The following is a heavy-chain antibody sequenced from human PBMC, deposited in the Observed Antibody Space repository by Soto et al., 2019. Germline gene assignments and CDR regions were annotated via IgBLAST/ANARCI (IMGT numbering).Heavy chain of an antibody. Sequence: QVQLVQSGAEVKKPGSSVKVSCKASGGTFSSYAITWVRQAPGQGLEWMGGIIPIFGTANYAQKFQGRVTITADESTSTAYMELSRLRSEDTAVYYCARDRGPSSGYYPYWFDPWGQGTLVTLSS. V-gene: IGHV1-69*12. CDR2: IIPIFGTA. J-gene: IGHJ5*02. CDR1: GGTFSSYA. D-gene: IGHD3-22*01. CDR3: ARDRGPSSGYYPYWFDP.